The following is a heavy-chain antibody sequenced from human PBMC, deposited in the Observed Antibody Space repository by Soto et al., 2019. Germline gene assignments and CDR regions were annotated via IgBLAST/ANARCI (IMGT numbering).Heavy chain of an antibody. CDR1: GFTVSSNY. J-gene: IGHJ6*03. Sequence: GGSLRLSCAASGFTVSSNYMSWVRQAPGKGLEWVSVIYSGGSTYYADSVKGRFTISRDNSKNTLYLQMNSLRAEDTAVYYCAGETLGYYYYMDVWGKGTTVTVSS. V-gene: IGHV3-66*01. CDR3: AGETLGYYYYMDV. CDR2: IYSGGST.